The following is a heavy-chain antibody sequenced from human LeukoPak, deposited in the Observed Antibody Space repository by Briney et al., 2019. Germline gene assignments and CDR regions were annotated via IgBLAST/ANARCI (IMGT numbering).Heavy chain of an antibody. CDR1: GFIFSSYA. CDR3: ATQPCSGGRCYLLH. CDR2: TSFDGRDK. D-gene: IGHD2-15*01. V-gene: IGHV3-30*04. Sequence: GGSLRLSCAASGFIFSSYAMHWVRQAPGKGLEWVAVTSFDGRDKFYADSVKGRLTISRDNSKNTLYLQLNSPRVEDTAVYYCATQPCSGGRCYLLHWGQGTLVTVSS. J-gene: IGHJ4*02.